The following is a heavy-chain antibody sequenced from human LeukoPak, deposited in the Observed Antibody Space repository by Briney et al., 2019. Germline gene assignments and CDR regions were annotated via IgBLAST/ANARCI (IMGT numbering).Heavy chain of an antibody. CDR1: GFTFSNYG. CDR2: ISYDGNNK. V-gene: IGHV3-30*03. Sequence: RTGRSLRLSCAASGFTFSNYGMHWVRQAPGKGLEWVAVISYDGNNKYYADSVKGRFTISRDNSKNTLFLQMNSLRAEDTAVYYCAREVTVSPPPRDYWGQGTLVTVSS. D-gene: IGHD4-17*01. CDR3: AREVTVSPPPRDY. J-gene: IGHJ4*02.